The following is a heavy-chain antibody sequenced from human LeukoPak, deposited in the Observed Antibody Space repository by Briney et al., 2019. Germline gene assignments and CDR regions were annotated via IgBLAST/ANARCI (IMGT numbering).Heavy chain of an antibody. CDR1: GYTLTELS. CDR3: ATGGGRYSGYDLTRDY. D-gene: IGHD5-12*01. Sequence: ASVKVSCKVSGYTLTELSMHWVRQAPGKGLEWMGGFDPEDGETIYAQKFQGRVTMTEDTSTDKAYMELSSLRSEDTAVYYCATGGGRYSGYDLTRDYWGQGTLVTVSS. V-gene: IGHV1-24*01. J-gene: IGHJ4*02. CDR2: FDPEDGET.